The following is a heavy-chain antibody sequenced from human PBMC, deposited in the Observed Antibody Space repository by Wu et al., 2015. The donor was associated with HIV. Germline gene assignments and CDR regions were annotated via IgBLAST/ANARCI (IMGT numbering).Heavy chain of an antibody. CDR3: VSHSGNFPKGFDL. CDR1: GGTSSSSPVITSA. J-gene: IGHJ3*01. D-gene: IGHD1-26*01. V-gene: IGHV1-69*05. CDR2: IVPILGIP. Sequence: QVQLVQSGAAVKKPGSSVKVSCKISGGTSSSSPVITSAISWLRQALGQGLEWVGGIVPILGIPDYAEKFQGRVTIYTDESATTGYMELNTLTFEDTAIYYCVSHSGNFPKGFDLWGQGTMVIVSS.